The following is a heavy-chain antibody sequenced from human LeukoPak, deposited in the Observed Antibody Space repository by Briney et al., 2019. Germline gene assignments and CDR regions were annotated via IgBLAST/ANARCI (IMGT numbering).Heavy chain of an antibody. J-gene: IGHJ4*02. D-gene: IGHD1-26*01. Sequence: PGGSLRLSCAASGFTLSSYWMSWVRQAPGKGLEWVANIKYDGSEKYYADSVKGRFTISRDDAKNSLYLEMNRLRVEDTAVYYCARDLFSGSYQEDFWGQGTLVTVSS. V-gene: IGHV3-7*01. CDR1: GFTLSSYW. CDR2: IKYDGSEK. CDR3: ARDLFSGSYQEDF.